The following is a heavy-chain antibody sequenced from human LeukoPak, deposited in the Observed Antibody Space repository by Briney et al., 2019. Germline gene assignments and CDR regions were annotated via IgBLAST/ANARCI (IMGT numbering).Heavy chain of an antibody. J-gene: IGHJ4*02. CDR3: VTGDHGDY. Sequence: GGSLRLSCGASGLTFSRYWMSWVRQAPGKGLEWVVNINQDGSQKNYVDSVKGRFTISRDNAKNSLYLQVNSLRAEDTAVYYCVTGDHGDYWGQGTLVTVSS. CDR2: INQDGSQK. V-gene: IGHV3-7*01. D-gene: IGHD2-21*01. CDR1: GLTFSRYW.